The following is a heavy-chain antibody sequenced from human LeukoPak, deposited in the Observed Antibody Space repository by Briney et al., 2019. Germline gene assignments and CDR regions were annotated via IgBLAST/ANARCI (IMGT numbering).Heavy chain of an antibody. J-gene: IGHJ4*02. Sequence: PGGSLRLSCAASGFTFISYGMYWVRQAPGKGLESVAFMRYDGSNKYYADSVKGRFTISRDNAKTSLYLQMNSLRAEDTAVYYCARHLSGVTGYTYGRGIDYWGQGTLVTVSS. V-gene: IGHV3-30*02. CDR2: MRYDGSNK. CDR3: ARHLSGVTGYTYGRGIDY. CDR1: GFTFISYG. D-gene: IGHD5-18*01.